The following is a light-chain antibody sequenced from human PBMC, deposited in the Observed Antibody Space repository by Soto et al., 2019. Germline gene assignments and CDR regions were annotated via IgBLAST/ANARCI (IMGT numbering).Light chain of an antibody. Sequence: QTVVIQEPSFSVSPGGTVTLTCGLTSGSVSTSYYPSWYQQTPGQTPRTLIYNTNTRSFGVPDRFSGSILGNKAALTITGAQADDESDYYCMLHVGSGISVFGGGTKLTVL. V-gene: IGLV8-61*01. CDR1: SGSVSTSYY. CDR3: MLHVGSGISV. CDR2: NTN. J-gene: IGLJ2*01.